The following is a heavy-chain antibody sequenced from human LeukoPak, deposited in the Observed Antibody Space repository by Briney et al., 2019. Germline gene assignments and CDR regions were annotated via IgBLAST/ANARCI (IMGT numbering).Heavy chain of an antibody. J-gene: IGHJ4*02. V-gene: IGHV3-30*18. CDR3: AKDRAMIGEGFFDY. CDR1: GFTFSSYG. D-gene: IGHD3-22*01. CDR2: ISYDGSNK. Sequence: PGGSLRLSCEASGFTFSSYGMHWVRQAPGKGLEWVAVISYDGSNKYYADSVKGRFTISRDNSKNTLYLQMNSLRAEDTAVYYCAKDRAMIGEGFFDYWGQGTLVTVSS.